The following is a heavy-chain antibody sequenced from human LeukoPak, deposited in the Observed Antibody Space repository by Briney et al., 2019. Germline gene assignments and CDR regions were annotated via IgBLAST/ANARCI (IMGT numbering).Heavy chain of an antibody. D-gene: IGHD3-22*01. CDR1: VDSFSDYY. J-gene: IGHJ4*02. CDR3: ARHGEQLSPYYELDY. Sequence: PSETLSLTCAVYVDSFSDYYWSGVRQPPGRGLEWIGEIHNIGTTNYDPSLKSRVTISLDTSTRQFYMKVRSVTAADTAVYYCARHGEQLSPYYELDYWGQGTLVTVSS. CDR2: IHNIGTT. V-gene: IGHV4-34*01.